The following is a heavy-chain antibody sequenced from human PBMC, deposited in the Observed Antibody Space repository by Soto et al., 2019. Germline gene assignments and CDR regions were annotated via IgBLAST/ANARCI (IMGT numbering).Heavy chain of an antibody. Sequence: ASVKVSCKASGYTFTSYGISWVRQAPGQGLEWMGWISAYNGNTNYAQKLQGRVTMTTDTSTSTAYMELRSLRSDDTAVYYCARVRLHIVVVNAIPDAFDICGQGTMVTVSS. CDR3: ARVRLHIVVVNAIPDAFDI. V-gene: IGHV1-18*01. D-gene: IGHD2-21*01. J-gene: IGHJ3*02. CDR2: ISAYNGNT. CDR1: GYTFTSYG.